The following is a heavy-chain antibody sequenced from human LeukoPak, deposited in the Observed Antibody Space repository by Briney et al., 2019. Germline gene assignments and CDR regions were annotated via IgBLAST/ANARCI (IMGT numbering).Heavy chain of an antibody. V-gene: IGHV4-39*07. D-gene: IGHD3-9*01. Sequence: SETLSLTCTVSGGSISSSSYYWGWIRQPPGKGLEWIGSIYYSGSTYYNPSLKSRVTISVDTSKNQFSLKLSSVTAAGTAVYYCARVGLTSFPFDYWGQGTLVTVSS. J-gene: IGHJ4*02. CDR3: ARVGLTSFPFDY. CDR1: GGSISSSSYY. CDR2: IYYSGST.